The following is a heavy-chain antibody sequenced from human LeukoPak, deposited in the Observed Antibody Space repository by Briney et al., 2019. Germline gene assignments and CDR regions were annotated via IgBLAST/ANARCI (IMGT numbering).Heavy chain of an antibody. CDR2: IKQDGSEK. CDR1: GFTFSSYW. Sequence: GGSLRLSCAASGFTFSSYWMSWVRQAPGKGLEWVANIKQDGSEKYYVDSVKGRFTISRDNAKNSLYLQMNSLRAEDTAVYYCARSMVVAATLGDYWGQGTLVTVSS. J-gene: IGHJ4*02. D-gene: IGHD2-15*01. CDR3: ARSMVVAATLGDY. V-gene: IGHV3-7*01.